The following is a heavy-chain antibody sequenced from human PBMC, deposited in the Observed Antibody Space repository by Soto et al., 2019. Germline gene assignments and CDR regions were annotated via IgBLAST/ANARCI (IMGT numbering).Heavy chain of an antibody. J-gene: IGHJ3*02. CDR3: AKGTYGDYGGDAFDI. V-gene: IGHV3-9*01. Sequence: GGSLRLSCAASGFTFDDYAMHWVRQAPGKGLEWVSGISWNSGSIGYADSVKGRFTISRDNAKNSLYLQMNSLRAEDTALYYCAKGTYGDYGGDAFDIWGQGTMVTVSS. D-gene: IGHD4-17*01. CDR2: ISWNSGSI. CDR1: GFTFDDYA.